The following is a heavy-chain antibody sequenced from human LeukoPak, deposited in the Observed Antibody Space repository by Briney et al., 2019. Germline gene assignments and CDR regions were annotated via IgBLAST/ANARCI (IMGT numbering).Heavy chain of an antibody. CDR2: INPNSGGT. V-gene: IGHV1-2*02. J-gene: IGHJ4*02. CDR1: GYTFTGYY. Sequence: ASVKVSCKASGYTFTGYYMHWVRQAPGQGLEWMGWINPNSGGTNYAQKFQGRVTMTRDTSISTAYMELSRLRSDDTAVYYCARDDILSAAGTVDSWGQGTLVTVSS. D-gene: IGHD6-13*01. CDR3: ARDDILSAAGTVDS.